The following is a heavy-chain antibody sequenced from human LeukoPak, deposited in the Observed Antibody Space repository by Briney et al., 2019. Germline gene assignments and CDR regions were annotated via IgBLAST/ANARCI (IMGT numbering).Heavy chain of an antibody. V-gene: IGHV3-9*01. J-gene: IGHJ4*02. Sequence: GGSLRLSCVASGFTFDDYAMHWVRQAPGKGLEWVSGITWNNGFIEYADSVKGRFTISRDNAKNSLILQMNSLRPEDTALYYCAKVRSLSLAATEPLDYWGQGTLVTVSS. D-gene: IGHD6-6*01. CDR2: ITWNNGFI. CDR3: AKVRSLSLAATEPLDY. CDR1: GFTFDDYA.